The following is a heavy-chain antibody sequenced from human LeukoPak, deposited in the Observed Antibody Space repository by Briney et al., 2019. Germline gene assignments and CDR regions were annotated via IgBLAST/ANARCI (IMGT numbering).Heavy chain of an antibody. D-gene: IGHD3-3*02. J-gene: IGHJ4*02. CDR3: ARSGNIFGVVIPSYFDY. CDR1: GYTFTGYY. V-gene: IGHV1-2*02. CDR2: INPNNGGT. Sequence: ASVKVSCKASGYTFTGYYIHWLRQAPGQGLEWMGWINPNNGGTNYAQKFQGRVTMTRDTSISTAYMELSRLRSDDTAVYYCARSGNIFGVVIPSYFDYWGQGPLVTVSS.